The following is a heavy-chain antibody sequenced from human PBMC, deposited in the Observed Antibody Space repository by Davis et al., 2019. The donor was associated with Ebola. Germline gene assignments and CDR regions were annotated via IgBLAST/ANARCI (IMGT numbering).Heavy chain of an antibody. D-gene: IGHD4-23*01. V-gene: IGHV3-53*01. CDR1: GFTVSSNY. J-gene: IGHJ3*02. Sequence: GESLKISCAASGFTVSSNYMSWVRQAPGKGLEWVSVIYSGGSTYYADSVKGRFTISRDNAKNSLYLQMNSLRAEDTAVYYCARVNGGVDAFDIWGQGTMVTVSS. CDR3: ARVNGGVDAFDI. CDR2: IYSGGST.